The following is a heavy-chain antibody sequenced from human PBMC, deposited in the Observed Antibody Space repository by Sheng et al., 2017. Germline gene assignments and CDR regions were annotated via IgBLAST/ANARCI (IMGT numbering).Heavy chain of an antibody. D-gene: IGHD2-21*01. V-gene: IGHV4-4*07. J-gene: IGHJ6*03. Sequence: QVQLQESGPGLVKPSETLSLTCTVSGGSISSYYWSWIRQPAGKGLEWIGRIYTSGSTNYNPSLKSRVTMSVDTSKNQFSLKLSSVTAADTAVYYCASGPSVYCGGDCYRYYYYMDVWGKGTTVTVSS. CDR1: GGSISSYY. CDR3: ASGPSVYCGGDCYRYYYYMDV. CDR2: IYTSGST.